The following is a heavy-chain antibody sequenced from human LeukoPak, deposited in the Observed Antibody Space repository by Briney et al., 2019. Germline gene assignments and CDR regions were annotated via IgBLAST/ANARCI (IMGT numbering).Heavy chain of an antibody. CDR3: ARDNSYGYDY. D-gene: IGHD5-18*01. CDR1: GGTFSSYA. V-gene: IGHV1-69*05. J-gene: IGHJ4*02. CDR2: IIPIFGTA. Sequence: SVKVSCKASGGTFSSYAISWVRQAPGQGLEWMGRIIPIFGTANYAQKFQGRVTITTGESTSTAYMELSSLRSEDTAVYYCARDNSYGYDYWGQGTLVTVSS.